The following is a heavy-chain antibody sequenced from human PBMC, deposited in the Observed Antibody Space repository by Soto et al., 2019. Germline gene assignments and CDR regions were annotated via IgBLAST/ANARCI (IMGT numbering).Heavy chain of an antibody. CDR1: GRSMSGYN. V-gene: IGHV4-34*02. D-gene: IGHD3-10*01. CDR3: ARNGVGFGFDI. J-gene: IGHJ3*02. Sequence: QVQQQQWGARLLKPSETLSLTCAEYGRSMSGYNWSWLLRSPVRGLEWIGEIGPTGDTNYGPSFMSRVTVSVATSKYELSLRLTQVTAADTATYLCARNGVGFGFDIWGLGTMVSVSS. CDR2: IGPTGDT.